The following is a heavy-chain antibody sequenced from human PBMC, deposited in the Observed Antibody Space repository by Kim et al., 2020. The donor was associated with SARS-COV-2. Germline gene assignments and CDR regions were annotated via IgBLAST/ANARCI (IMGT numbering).Heavy chain of an antibody. D-gene: IGHD3-22*01. CDR1: GFTFGSYA. V-gene: IGHV3-23*01. CDR3: ARAPTQVVAHAFDI. CDR2: ISGSGGST. Sequence: GGSLRLSCAASGFTFGSYAMSWVRQAPGKGLEWVSAISGSGGSTYYADSVKGRFTISRDNAKNTLYLQMNSLRAEDTAVYYCARAPTQVVAHAFDIWGQGAMVTVSS. J-gene: IGHJ3*02.